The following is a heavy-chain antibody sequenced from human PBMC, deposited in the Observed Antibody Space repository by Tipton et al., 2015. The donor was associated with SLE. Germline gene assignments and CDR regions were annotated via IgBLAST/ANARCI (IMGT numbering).Heavy chain of an antibody. D-gene: IGHD3-16*01. Sequence: QLVQSGGGVVQPGRSLRLSCAASGFTFSRFGMHWVRQAPGKGLEWVAVISYDGSNKYYADSVKGRFTISRDNSKYTLYLQMNSLRAEDTAVYYCARDSYDYIWGSFDYWGRGTLVTVSS. CDR1: GFTFSRFG. J-gene: IGHJ4*02. CDR2: ISYDGSNK. CDR3: ARDSYDYIWGSFDY. V-gene: IGHV3-30*19.